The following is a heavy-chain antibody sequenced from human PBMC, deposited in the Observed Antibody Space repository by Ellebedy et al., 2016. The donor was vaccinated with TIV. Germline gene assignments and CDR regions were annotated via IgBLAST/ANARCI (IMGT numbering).Heavy chain of an antibody. D-gene: IGHD3-10*01. CDR3: AKEVLLWFGELANYFDY. CDR1: GFTFSSYA. J-gene: IGHJ4*02. CDR2: ISGGGGST. Sequence: GESLKISXVASGFTFSSYAMSWVRQAPGKGLEWVSGISGGGGSTYYADSVKGRFTISRDNSKNTLYLQMNSLRAEDTAVYYCAKEVLLWFGELANYFDYWGQGTLVTVSS. V-gene: IGHV3-23*01.